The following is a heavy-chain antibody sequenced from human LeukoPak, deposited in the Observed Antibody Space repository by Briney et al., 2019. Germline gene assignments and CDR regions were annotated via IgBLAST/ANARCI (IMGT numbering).Heavy chain of an antibody. J-gene: IGHJ4*02. V-gene: IGHV3-30*14. Sequence: GGSLRLSCAASGFTFSNYAMHWVRQAPGKGLEWVAVISYDGSNKYYADSVKGRFTISRDNSKNTLYLQINSLGAEDTAVYYCAAGAARSNFDYWGRGTLVTVSS. CDR2: ISYDGSNK. D-gene: IGHD1-14*01. CDR1: GFTFSNYA. CDR3: AAGAARSNFDY.